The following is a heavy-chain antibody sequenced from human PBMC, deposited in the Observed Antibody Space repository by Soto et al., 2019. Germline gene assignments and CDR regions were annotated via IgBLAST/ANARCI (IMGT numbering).Heavy chain of an antibody. J-gene: IGHJ4*02. CDR3: ARPHYTGCINAVCYPLDY. D-gene: IGHD2-8*01. V-gene: IGHV1-46*01. CDR2: INPSGGST. Sequence: QVQLVQSGAEVKKPGASVKISCKASGYTFTSYYMHWVRQAPGQGLEWMGIINPSGGSTNYAQKLQGRVAMTRDTSTSTVYMELNSLRSEDTAVYYCARPHYTGCINAVCYPLDYWGQGTLVTVSS. CDR1: GYTFTSYY.